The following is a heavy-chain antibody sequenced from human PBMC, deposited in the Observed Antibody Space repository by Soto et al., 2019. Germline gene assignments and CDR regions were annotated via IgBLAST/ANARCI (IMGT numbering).Heavy chain of an antibody. D-gene: IGHD3-10*01. Sequence: QVQLVQSGAEVKKPGSSVKASCKASGGTFSSYTISWVRQAPGQGLEWMGRIIPILGIANYAQKFQGRVTITADKSTSTAYMELSSLRSEDTAVYYCARDTPRGDFDYWGQGTLVTVSS. CDR3: ARDTPRGDFDY. J-gene: IGHJ4*02. V-gene: IGHV1-69*08. CDR2: IIPILGIA. CDR1: GGTFSSYT.